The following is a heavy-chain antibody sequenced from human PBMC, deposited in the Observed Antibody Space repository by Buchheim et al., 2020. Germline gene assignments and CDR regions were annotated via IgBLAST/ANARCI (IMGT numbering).Heavy chain of an antibody. CDR1: GFTFSSYG. D-gene: IGHD6-13*01. CDR2: ISYDGSNK. J-gene: IGHJ6*02. V-gene: IGHV3-30*18. Sequence: QVQLVESGGGVVQPGRSLRLSCAASGFTFSSYGMHWVRQAPGKGLEWVAVISYDGSNKYYADSVKGRFTISRATSKNTLYLQMNSLRAEDTAVYYCAKDRGSSSWYSSYYYGMDVWGQGTT. CDR3: AKDRGSSSWYSSYYYGMDV.